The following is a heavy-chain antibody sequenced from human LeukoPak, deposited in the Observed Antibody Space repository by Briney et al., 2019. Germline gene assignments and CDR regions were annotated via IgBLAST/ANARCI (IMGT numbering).Heavy chain of an antibody. CDR2: INPNSGGT. Sequence: ASVKVSCKASGYAFTGYYMHWVRQAPGQGLEWMGWINPNSGGTNYAQKFQGRVTMTRDTSISTAYMELSRLRSDDTAVYYCARIRRGYSYGGDYWGQGTLVTVSS. J-gene: IGHJ4*02. D-gene: IGHD5-18*01. CDR3: ARIRRGYSYGGDY. V-gene: IGHV1-2*02. CDR1: GYAFTGYY.